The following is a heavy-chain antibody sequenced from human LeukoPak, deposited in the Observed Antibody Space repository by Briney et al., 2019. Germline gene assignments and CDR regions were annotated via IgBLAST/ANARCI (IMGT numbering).Heavy chain of an antibody. CDR2: IYSCGST. CDR1: GFTVSSNY. J-gene: IGHJ4*02. Sequence: PGGSLRLSCAASGFTVSSNYMSWVRQAPGKGLEWVSVIYSCGSTYYADSVKGRFTISRDNSKNTLYLQMNSLRAEDTAVYYCARDWDSSGYYYDYWGQGTLVTVSS. CDR3: ARDWDSSGYYYDY. V-gene: IGHV3-66*03. D-gene: IGHD3-22*01.